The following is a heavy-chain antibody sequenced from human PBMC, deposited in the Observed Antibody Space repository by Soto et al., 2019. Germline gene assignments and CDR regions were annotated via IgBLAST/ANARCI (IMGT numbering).Heavy chain of an antibody. CDR2: ISGSGGST. D-gene: IGHD3-9*01. CDR1: GFTFSSYA. Sequence: SLRLSCAASGFTFSSYAMSWVRQAPGKGLEWVSAISGSGGSTYYADSVKGRFTISRDNSKNTLYLQMNSLRAEDTAVYYCAKDRSRSYYDILTGYYPFDYWGQGTLVTVSS. V-gene: IGHV3-23*01. J-gene: IGHJ4*02. CDR3: AKDRSRSYYDILTGYYPFDY.